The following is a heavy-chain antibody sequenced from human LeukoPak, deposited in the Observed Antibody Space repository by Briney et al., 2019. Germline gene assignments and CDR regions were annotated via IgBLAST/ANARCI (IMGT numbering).Heavy chain of an antibody. D-gene: IGHD1-26*01. CDR2: INHSGST. V-gene: IGHV4-34*01. CDR1: GGSFSGYY. CDR3: ARDHSNRYSGSPSWFDP. Sequence: PSETLSLTCAVYGGSFSGYYWSWIRQPPGKGLEWIGEINHSGSTNYNPSLKSRVTISVDTSKNQFSLKLSSVTAADTAVYYCARDHSNRYSGSPSWFDPWGQGTLVTVSS. J-gene: IGHJ5*02.